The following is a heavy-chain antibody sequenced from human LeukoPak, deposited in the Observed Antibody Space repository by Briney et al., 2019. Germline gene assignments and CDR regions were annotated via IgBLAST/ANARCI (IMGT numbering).Heavy chain of an antibody. D-gene: IGHD2/OR15-2a*01. CDR3: ARRNFYVDY. CDR1: GGSISSSSYY. CDR2: IYYSGST. V-gene: IGHV4-39*01. Sequence: SETLSLIRTVSGGSISSSSYYWGWIRQPPGKGLEWIGSIYYSGSTYYNPSLKSRVTISVDTSKNQFSLKLSSVTAADTAVYYCARRNFYVDYWGQGTLVTVSS. J-gene: IGHJ4*02.